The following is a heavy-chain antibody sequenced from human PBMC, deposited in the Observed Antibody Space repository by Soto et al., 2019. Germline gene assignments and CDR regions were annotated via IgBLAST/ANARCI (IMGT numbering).Heavy chain of an antibody. D-gene: IGHD5-12*01. Sequence: ASVKVSCKVSGYTLTELSMHWVRQAPGKGLEWMGGFDPEDGETIYAQKFQGRVTMTEDTSTDTAYMELSSLRSEDTAVYYCATDSRDGYNFFYYYGMDVWGQRTSVTVSS. CDR2: FDPEDGET. J-gene: IGHJ6*02. V-gene: IGHV1-24*01. CDR3: ATDSRDGYNFFYYYGMDV. CDR1: GYTLTELS.